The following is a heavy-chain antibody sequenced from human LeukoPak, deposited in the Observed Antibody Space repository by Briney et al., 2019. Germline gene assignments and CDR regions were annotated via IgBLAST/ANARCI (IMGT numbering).Heavy chain of an antibody. CDR1: GGTFSSYA. V-gene: IGHV1-69*04. D-gene: IGHD4-17*01. Sequence: SVKVSCKASGGTFSSYAISWVRQAPGQGLERMGRIIPILGIANYAQKFQGRVTITADESTSTAYMELSSLRSEDTAVYYCARDGTHMTTERRDYYYGMDVWGQGTTVTVSS. CDR3: ARDGTHMTTERRDYYYGMDV. CDR2: IIPILGIA. J-gene: IGHJ6*02.